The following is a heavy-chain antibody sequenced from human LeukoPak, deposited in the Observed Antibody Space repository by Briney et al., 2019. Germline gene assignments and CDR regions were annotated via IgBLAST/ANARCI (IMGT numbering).Heavy chain of an antibody. D-gene: IGHD6-6*01. CDR2: IYWDDDK. CDR1: GFSLSTSGVG. J-gene: IGHJ4*02. V-gene: IGHV2-5*02. Sequence: SGPTLVNPTQTLTLTCTFSGFSLSTSGVGVGWIRQPPGKALEWLGLIYWDDDKRYSPSLKNRLTITKNTSKNQVVLTMTNMDPVDTATYFCAHRRFSSSDFDYWGQGTLVTVSS. CDR3: AHRRFSSSDFDY.